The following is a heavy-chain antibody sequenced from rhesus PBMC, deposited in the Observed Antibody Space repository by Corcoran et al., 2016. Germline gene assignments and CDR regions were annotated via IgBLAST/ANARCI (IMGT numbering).Heavy chain of an antibody. CDR3: ARGPQFGFDY. D-gene: IGHD3-3*01. V-gene: IGHV4-76*01. CDR1: VVSSSGGYA. CDR2: IYDNNGNT. J-gene: IGHJ4*01. Sequence: QVQLQESGPGLLKPSDPLSLTCAVSVVSSSGGYACTFLRQPPGKGLEWIGNIYDNNGNTHYNPSLKSRVTISADTSKNQFFLKLNSVTAADTAVYYCARGPQFGFDYWGQGILVTVSS.